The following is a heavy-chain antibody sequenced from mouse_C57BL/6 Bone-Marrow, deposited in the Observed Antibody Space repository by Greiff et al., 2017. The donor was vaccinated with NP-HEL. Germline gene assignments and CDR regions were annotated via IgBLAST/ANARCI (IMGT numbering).Heavy chain of an antibody. V-gene: IGHV1-74*01. CDR1: GYTFTSYW. D-gene: IGHD1-1*01. CDR3: ARTTVVATEAMDY. Sequence: VKLQQPGAELVKPGASVKVSCKASGYTFTSYWMHWVKQRPGQGLEWIGRIHPSDSDTNYNQKFKGKATLTVDKSSSTAYMQLSSLTSEDSAVYYCARTTVVATEAMDYWGQGTSVTVSS. CDR2: IHPSDSDT. J-gene: IGHJ4*01.